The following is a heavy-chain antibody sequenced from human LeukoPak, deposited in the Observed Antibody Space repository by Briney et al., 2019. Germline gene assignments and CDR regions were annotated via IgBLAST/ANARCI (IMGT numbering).Heavy chain of an antibody. CDR3: ARRDPYCGGDCYFRDDAFDI. V-gene: IGHV4-59*01. CDR1: GGSISSYY. CDR2: IYYSGST. J-gene: IGHJ3*02. Sequence: SETLSLTCTLSGGSISSYYWIWIRQPPGKGLDWIGYIYYSGSTNYNPSLKSRVTISVDTSKNQFSLKLSSVTAADTAVYYCARRDPYCGGDCYFRDDAFDIWGQGTMVTVSS. D-gene: IGHD2-21*02.